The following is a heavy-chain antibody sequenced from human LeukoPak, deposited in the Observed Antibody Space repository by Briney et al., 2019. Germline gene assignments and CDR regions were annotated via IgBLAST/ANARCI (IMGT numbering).Heavy chain of an antibody. CDR3: ARRSAAKDAFDI. J-gene: IGHJ3*02. CDR1: GFTFSSYW. CDR2: INSDGGST. V-gene: IGHV3-74*01. Sequence: GGSLRLSCAASGFTFSSYWMHWVRQAPGKGLVWVSRINSDGGSTSYADSVKGRFAISRDNAKNTLYLQMNSLRAEDTAVYYCARRSAAKDAFDIWGQGTKVTVSS. D-gene: IGHD6-25*01.